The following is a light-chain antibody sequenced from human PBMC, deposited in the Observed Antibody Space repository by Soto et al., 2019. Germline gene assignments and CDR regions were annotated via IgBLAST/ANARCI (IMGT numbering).Light chain of an antibody. Sequence: QPVLTQPASVSGSPGQSITISCTGTSSDVGTYNLVSWYQQHPGKAPKLMIYEGSKRPSGVSNRFSGSKSGNTASLTISGLQAEDEADYYCCSHAGSSSYVFGTGTKLTVL. J-gene: IGLJ1*01. V-gene: IGLV2-23*01. CDR3: CSHAGSSSYV. CDR1: SSDVGTYNL. CDR2: EGS.